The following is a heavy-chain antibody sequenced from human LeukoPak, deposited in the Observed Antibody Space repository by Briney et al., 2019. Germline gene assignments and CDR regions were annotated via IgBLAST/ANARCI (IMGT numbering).Heavy chain of an antibody. D-gene: IGHD2-15*01. V-gene: IGHV3-30*03. CDR3: AREESARRIHALHP. CDR2: ISYDGSNK. Sequence: PGASLRGSWADTGLKVKSYDMRGVRHAKSKGLEWVAVISYDGSNKYYANSVKGRFTISRDNSKNTLYLQMNTLRPEDTAVYYCAREESARRIHALHPWGQGTLVTVSA. J-gene: IGHJ5*02. CDR1: GLKVKSYD.